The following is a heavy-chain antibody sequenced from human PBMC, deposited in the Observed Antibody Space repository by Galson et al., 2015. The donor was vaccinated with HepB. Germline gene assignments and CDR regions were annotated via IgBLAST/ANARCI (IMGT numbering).Heavy chain of an antibody. D-gene: IGHD3-10*01. J-gene: IGHJ6*02. CDR2: IYYTGST. CDR3: ARDSPFARRGYYYGMDI. V-gene: IGHV4-59*01. Sequence: SETLSLTCTVSGGSMNSYHWSWIRQPPGKGLEWVGYIYYTGSTNYNPSLKSRVTISLDTSKNQFSLKLSSVTAADTAVYYCARDSPFARRGYYYGMDIWGQGTTVTVSS. CDR1: GGSMNSYH.